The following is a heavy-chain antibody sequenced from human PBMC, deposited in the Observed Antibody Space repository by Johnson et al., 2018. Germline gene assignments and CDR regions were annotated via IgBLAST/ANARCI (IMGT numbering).Heavy chain of an antibody. CDR2: IRSKAYGGTT. Sequence: VQLVQSGGGLVQPGRSLRLSCTASGFTFGDYAMSWFRQAPGKGLEWVGFIRSKAYGGTTEYAASVKGRFTISSDDSKSIAYLQMNRLKTEDTAVYYCAKNSGSYPSYGMDVWGKGTTVTVSS. CDR3: AKNSGSYPSYGMDV. CDR1: GFTFGDYA. V-gene: IGHV3-49*03. D-gene: IGHD1-26*01. J-gene: IGHJ6*04.